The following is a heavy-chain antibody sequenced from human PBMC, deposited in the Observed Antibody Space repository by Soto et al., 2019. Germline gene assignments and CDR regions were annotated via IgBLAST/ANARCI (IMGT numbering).Heavy chain of an antibody. J-gene: IGHJ5*02. V-gene: IGHV1-18*01. Sequence: QVQLVQSGAEVKKPGASVKVSCKASGYAFSTYGISWVRQAPGQGLEWMGWVSGYTGNRNYAQKFQDRVTMTTDTSESTAYMERRSLRSDDTAVYFCARAAAAVWFDPWGQGTLVTVSS. CDR2: VSGYTGNR. D-gene: IGHD6-13*01. CDR1: GYAFSTYG. CDR3: ARAAAAVWFDP.